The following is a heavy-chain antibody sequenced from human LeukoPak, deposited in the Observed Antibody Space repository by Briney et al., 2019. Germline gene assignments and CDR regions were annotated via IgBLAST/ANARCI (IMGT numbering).Heavy chain of an antibody. D-gene: IGHD3-22*01. CDR2: INGGNGDA. CDR3: ARVPLSDSSGHYYPH. J-gene: IGHJ1*01. V-gene: IGHV1-3*01. Sequence: GASVKVSCTTSGYTFTSYGMHWVRQAPGQRLEWKGWINGGNGDAKYSQKFQGRLTIIRDTSASTAYMELSSLRSEDTAVYYCARVPLSDSSGHYYPHWGQGTLVTVSS. CDR1: GYTFTSYG.